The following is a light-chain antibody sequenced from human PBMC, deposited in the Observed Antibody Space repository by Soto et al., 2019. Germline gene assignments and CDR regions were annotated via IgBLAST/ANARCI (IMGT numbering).Light chain of an antibody. V-gene: IGLV4-69*01. CDR2: LNSDGSH. CDR1: SGHSSYA. Sequence: QLVLTQSPSASASLGASVKLTCTLSSGHSSYAIAWHQQQPEKGPRYLMKLNSDGSHGKGDGIPDRFSASTSGAERYLTISSLQSEDEADYYCQTWGTGTVVFGGGTQLSVL. CDR3: QTWGTGTVV. J-gene: IGLJ2*01.